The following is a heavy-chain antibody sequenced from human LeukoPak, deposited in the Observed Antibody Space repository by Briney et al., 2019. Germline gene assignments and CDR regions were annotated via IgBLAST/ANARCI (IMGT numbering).Heavy chain of an antibody. Sequence: ASVKVSCKASGYTFTSYGISWVRQAPGQGLEWMGWISAYNGNTNYAQKLQGRVTMTTDTSTSTAYMELRSLRSDDTAVYYCARDSRNYYGSGSSYWNLDYWGQGTLVTVSS. J-gene: IGHJ4*02. CDR3: ARDSRNYYGSGSSYWNLDY. D-gene: IGHD3-10*01. CDR2: ISAYNGNT. CDR1: GYTFTSYG. V-gene: IGHV1-18*01.